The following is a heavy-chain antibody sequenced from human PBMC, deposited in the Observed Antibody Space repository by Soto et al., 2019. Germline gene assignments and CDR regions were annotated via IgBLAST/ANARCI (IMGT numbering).Heavy chain of an antibody. CDR2: IIPILGIA. CDR3: AGDHTVSPKPRLDY. D-gene: IGHD3-3*01. V-gene: IGHV1-69*02. J-gene: IGHJ4*02. CDR1: GGTFSSYT. Sequence: QVQLVQSGAEVKKPGTSVKVSCKASGGTFSSYTISWVRQAPGQGLEWMGRIIPILGIANYAQKFQGRVTITADKSASPAYMALRSLRSEDTAVYYCAGDHTVSPKPRLDYWGQGTLVTVSS.